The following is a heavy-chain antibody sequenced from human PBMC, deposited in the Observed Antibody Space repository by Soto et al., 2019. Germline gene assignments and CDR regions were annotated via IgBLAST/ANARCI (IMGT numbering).Heavy chain of an antibody. D-gene: IGHD3-10*01. CDR3: AVTPLWFGEWGGAFDI. CDR2: IYYSGST. CDR1: GGSISSGDYY. V-gene: IGHV4-30-4*01. J-gene: IGHJ3*02. Sequence: QVQLQESGPGLVKPSQTLSLTCTVSGGSISSGDYYWRWIRQPPGKGLEWIGYIYYSGSTYHNPSLKVRVTISVDTSKNQFALKLSSGAAADAAVYYCAVTPLWFGEWGGAFDIWGQGTMVTVSS.